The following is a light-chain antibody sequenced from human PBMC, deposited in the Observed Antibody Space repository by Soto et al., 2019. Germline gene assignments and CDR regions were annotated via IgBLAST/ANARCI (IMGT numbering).Light chain of an antibody. CDR1: QSVHSN. CDR3: QQYSNWPLT. J-gene: IGKJ4*01. Sequence: EIVMTQSPATLSVSPGERATLSCRASQSVHSNLAWYQQKPCQAPRLLVYGASTRATGVPARFSGSGSGTEFSLTVSTLESEDFAVYYCQQYSNWPLTFGGGTKVEIK. CDR2: GAS. V-gene: IGKV3-15*01.